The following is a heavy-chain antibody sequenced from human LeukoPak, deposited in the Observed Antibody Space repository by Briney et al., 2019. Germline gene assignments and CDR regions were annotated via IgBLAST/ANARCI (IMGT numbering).Heavy chain of an antibody. J-gene: IGHJ4*02. D-gene: IGHD2-15*01. Sequence: ASVKVSCKASGYTFTGYGISWVRQAPGQGLEWMGWISAYNGNTNYAQKLQGRVTMTTDTSTSTAYMELRSLRSDDTAVYYCARDLRGGYCSGGSCYAYWGQGTLVTVSS. CDR1: GYTFTGYG. CDR3: ARDLRGGYCSGGSCYAY. CDR2: ISAYNGNT. V-gene: IGHV1-18*01.